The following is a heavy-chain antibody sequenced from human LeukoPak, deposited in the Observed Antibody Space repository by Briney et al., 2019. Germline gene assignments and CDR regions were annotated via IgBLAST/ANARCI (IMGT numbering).Heavy chain of an antibody. CDR3: ARDHEDAFDI. CDR1: GFTFSSYA. Sequence: GGSLRLSCAASGFTFSSYAMSWVRQAPGKGLEWVSSISSSSSYIYYADSVKGRFTISRDNAKNSLYLQMNSLRAEDTAVYYCARDHEDAFDIWGQGTMVTVSS. CDR2: ISSSSSYI. V-gene: IGHV3-21*01. J-gene: IGHJ3*02.